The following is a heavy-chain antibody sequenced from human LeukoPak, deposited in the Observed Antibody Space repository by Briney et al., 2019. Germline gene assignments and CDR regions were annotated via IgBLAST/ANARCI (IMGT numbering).Heavy chain of an antibody. CDR3: ARGRTQAYGSGTYSDY. Sequence: GGSLRLSCAASGFTFSSYSMNWVRQAPGKGLEWVSYISSSSSTIYYADSVKGRFTISRDNSKNTLFLQMGSLRDEDMGVYYCARGRTQAYGSGTYSDYWGQGTLVTVSS. V-gene: IGHV3-48*02. D-gene: IGHD3-10*01. CDR2: ISSSSSTI. CDR1: GFTFSSYS. J-gene: IGHJ4*02.